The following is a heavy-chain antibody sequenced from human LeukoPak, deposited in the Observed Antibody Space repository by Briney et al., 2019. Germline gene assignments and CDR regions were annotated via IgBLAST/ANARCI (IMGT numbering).Heavy chain of an antibody. CDR3: ARNYDILTGYPYYFDY. CDR1: GFTFSSYW. CDR2: VNNDGSST. Sequence: PGGSLRLSCAASGFTFSSYWMHWVRQAPGKGLVWVSRVNNDGSSTSYADSAKGRFTISRDNAKNTLYLQMNSLRAEDTAVYYCARNYDILTGYPYYFDYWGQGTLVTVSS. J-gene: IGHJ4*02. D-gene: IGHD3-9*01. V-gene: IGHV3-74*01.